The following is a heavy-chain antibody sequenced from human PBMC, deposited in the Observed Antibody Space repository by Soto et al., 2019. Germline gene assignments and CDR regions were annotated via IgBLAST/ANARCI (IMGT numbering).Heavy chain of an antibody. CDR3: ASSLMIAVSDAFDI. CDR1: GFTFSSYS. CDR2: ISSSSSYI. D-gene: IGHD2-21*01. J-gene: IGHJ3*02. V-gene: IGHV3-21*01. Sequence: GSLRLSCAASGFTFSSYSMNWVRQAPGKGLEWVSSISSSSSYIYYADSVKGRFTISRDNAKNSLYLQMNSLRAEDTAVYYCASSLMIAVSDAFDIWGQGTMVTVS.